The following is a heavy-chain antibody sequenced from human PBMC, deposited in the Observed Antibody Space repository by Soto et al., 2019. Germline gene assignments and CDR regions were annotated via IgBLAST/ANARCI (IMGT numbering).Heavy chain of an antibody. Sequence: QVQLVESGGGVVQPGTSLRISCSASGFTFMNYGVHWVRQAPGKGLEWVAVVSYDGSNKYHADSVKGRFTISRDNSKKMLYLQMNSLRAEDTAVYYCAKDRYSYVQNGMDVWGQGTTVTVS. CDR2: VSYDGSNK. J-gene: IGHJ6*02. CDR3: AKDRYSYVQNGMDV. CDR1: GFTFMNYG. V-gene: IGHV3-30*18. D-gene: IGHD5-18*01.